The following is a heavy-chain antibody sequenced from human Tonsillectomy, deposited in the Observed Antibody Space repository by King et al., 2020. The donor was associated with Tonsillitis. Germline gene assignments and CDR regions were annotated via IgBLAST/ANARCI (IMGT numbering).Heavy chain of an antibody. D-gene: IGHD4-17*01. CDR2: IEWDDDK. Sequence: VTLKESGPALVKPTQTLTVTCTFSGFSLSTSGMSVSWVRQPPGKALEWLALIEWDDDKYYSTSLRTRLTISKDTSKNQVVLTMTNMDPVDTATYYCARIREYGDSDWDFVLWGRGTLVTVSS. CDR1: GFSLSTSGMS. J-gene: IGHJ2*01. V-gene: IGHV2-70*20. CDR3: ARIREYGDSDWDFVL.